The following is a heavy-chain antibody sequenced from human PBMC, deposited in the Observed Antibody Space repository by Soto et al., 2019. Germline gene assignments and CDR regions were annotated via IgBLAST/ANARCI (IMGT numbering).Heavy chain of an antibody. D-gene: IGHD3-16*01. V-gene: IGHV3-74*01. J-gene: IGHJ4*02. CDR1: GFTFNFYW. CDR3: ASGGVGGLDY. Sequence: EVQLVESGGNLVQPGGSLRLSCAASGFTFNFYWMHWVRQAPGKGLLWVSHVTSDGNTTSYADSVKGRFTISRDNAKKTVHLQMSSLGAEDTAVYYCASGGVGGLDYWGPGTLVTV. CDR2: VTSDGNTT.